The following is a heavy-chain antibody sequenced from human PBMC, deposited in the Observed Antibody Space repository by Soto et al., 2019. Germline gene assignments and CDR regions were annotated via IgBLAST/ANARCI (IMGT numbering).Heavy chain of an antibody. D-gene: IGHD5-18*01. CDR3: ARGDTPVDY. CDR1: GGSIRSYY. J-gene: IGHJ4*02. Sequence: SETLSLTCTVFGGSIRSYYWSWVRRPPGKGLEWIGYVYNSGSTTYSPSFKSRVTISADTSRNQFSLKLTSVTAADTAVYYCARGDTPVDYWGQGTPVTVSS. CDR2: VYNSGST. V-gene: IGHV4-59*08.